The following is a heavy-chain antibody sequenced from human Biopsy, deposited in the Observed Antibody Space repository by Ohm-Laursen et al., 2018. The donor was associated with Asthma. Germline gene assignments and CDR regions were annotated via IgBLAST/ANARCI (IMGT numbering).Heavy chain of an antibody. CDR2: IVFASGAT. V-gene: IGHV1-58*01. Sequence: SSVKVSCKASGVALSGYTFEWVRQARGLGLEWIAWIVFASGATNYAQNFQDRLTVTRDMSAGSVSMEQRGLSSTDTAVYYCAAGRTSLQGESLIWGQGTLVSVSS. D-gene: IGHD2/OR15-2a*01. CDR1: GVALSGYT. CDR3: AAGRTSLQGESLI. J-gene: IGHJ4*01.